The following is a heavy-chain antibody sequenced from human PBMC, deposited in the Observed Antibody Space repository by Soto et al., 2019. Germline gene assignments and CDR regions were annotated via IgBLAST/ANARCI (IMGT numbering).Heavy chain of an antibody. CDR2: IYYSGST. D-gene: IGHD3-16*02. CDR3: ARADYVWGSYRPSTGYFDY. Sequence: SETLSLTCTVSGGSISSSSYYWGWIRQPPGQGLEWIGSIYYSGSTYYNPSLKSRVTISVDTSKNQFSLKLSSVTAADTAVYYCARADYVWGSYRPSTGYFDYWGQGTLVTVSS. V-gene: IGHV4-39*01. J-gene: IGHJ4*02. CDR1: GGSISSSSYY.